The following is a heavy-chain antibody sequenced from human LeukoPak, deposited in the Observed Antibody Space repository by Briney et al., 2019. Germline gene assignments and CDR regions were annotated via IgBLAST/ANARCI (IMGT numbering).Heavy chain of an antibody. V-gene: IGHV3-13*01. CDR3: ARETNSNDFALEI. D-gene: IGHD1-20*01. CDR1: GFTFSTYA. Sequence: GGSLRLSCAGSGFTFSTYAMNWVRQATGKGLEWVSAIGVGGDTYYGGSVKGRFTIFRENVKNSLFLQMNGLRADDTGVYFCARETNSNDFALEIWGQGTMVTVSS. CDR2: IGVGGDT. J-gene: IGHJ3*02.